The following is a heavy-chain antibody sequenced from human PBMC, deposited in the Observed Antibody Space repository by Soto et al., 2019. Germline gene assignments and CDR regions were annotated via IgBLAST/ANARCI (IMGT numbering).Heavy chain of an antibody. Sequence: EVQLLESGGGLVQPGGSLRLSCAASGFTFSSYAMSWVRQAPGKGLEWVSAISGSGGSTYYADSVKGRFTISRDNSKNTLYLQMNSLRAEDTAVYYCAKDQSDPQRWLQLPADAFDIWGQGTMVTVSS. V-gene: IGHV3-23*01. CDR2: ISGSGGST. D-gene: IGHD5-12*01. CDR1: GFTFSSYA. J-gene: IGHJ3*02. CDR3: AKDQSDPQRWLQLPADAFDI.